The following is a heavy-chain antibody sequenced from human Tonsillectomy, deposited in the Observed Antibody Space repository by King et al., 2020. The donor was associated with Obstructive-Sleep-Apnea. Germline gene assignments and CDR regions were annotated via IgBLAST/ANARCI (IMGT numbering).Heavy chain of an antibody. CDR2: IYPGDSDT. J-gene: IGHJ5*02. D-gene: IGHD6-19*01. Sequence: VQLVESGAEVKKSGESLKISCKGSGYSFTIYWIGWVRQQPGKGLEWMGIIYPGDSDTRYSPAFQGQVTISADKSISTAYLQWSSLKASDTAMFYCARWGSAVAGDNWFDPWGRGTLVSVSS. CDR3: ARWGSAVAGDNWFDP. CDR1: GYSFTIYW. V-gene: IGHV5-51*01.